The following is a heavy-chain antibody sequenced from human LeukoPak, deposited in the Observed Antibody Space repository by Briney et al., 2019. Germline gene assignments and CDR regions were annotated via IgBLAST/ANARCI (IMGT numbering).Heavy chain of an antibody. Sequence: PGGSLRLSCAASGFTFSGSAMHWVRQASGKGLEWVCRIRNKADSYATAYAASVKGRFTISRDDSKNTAYLQMNSLKTDDTAVYYCTRWSVINWFDPWGQGTLVTVSS. D-gene: IGHD2-21*01. CDR2: IRNKADSYAT. J-gene: IGHJ5*02. CDR3: TRWSVINWFDP. V-gene: IGHV3-73*01. CDR1: GFTFSGSA.